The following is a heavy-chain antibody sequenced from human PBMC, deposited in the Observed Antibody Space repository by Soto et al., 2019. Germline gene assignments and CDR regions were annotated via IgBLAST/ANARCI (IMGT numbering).Heavy chain of an antibody. Sequence: KPSETLSLTCTVSGGSISSGGYYWSWVRQHPGKGLEWIGYIYYSGRTYYNPSLHSRVSIAVDTTENQFPLKLTSVTAADTSVCYCARGSFSSSSSWFDPWGRGTLVAVSS. CDR2: IYYSGRT. CDR1: GGSISSGGYY. J-gene: IGHJ5*02. D-gene: IGHD6-6*01. CDR3: ARGSFSSSSSWFDP. V-gene: IGHV4-31*03.